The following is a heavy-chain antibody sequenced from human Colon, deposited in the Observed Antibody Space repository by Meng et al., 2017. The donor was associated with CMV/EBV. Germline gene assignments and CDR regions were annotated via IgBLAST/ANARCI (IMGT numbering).Heavy chain of an antibody. J-gene: IGHJ4*02. V-gene: IGHV3-74*01. CDR2: ISHDRDSA. D-gene: IGHD4-11*01. CDR3: VRDVPGDIDYIFDY. Sequence: GESLKISCVASGLTLGRYWMHWVRQVPGEGPMWVARISHDRDSAIYAGSVKGRFTTSRDSTRNIVYLQMNSLRVDDTAIYFCVRDVPGDIDYIFDYWGQGAQVTVSS. CDR1: GLTLGRYW.